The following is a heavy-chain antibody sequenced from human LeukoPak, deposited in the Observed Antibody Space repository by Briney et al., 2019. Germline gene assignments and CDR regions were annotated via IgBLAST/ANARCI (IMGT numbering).Heavy chain of an antibody. D-gene: IGHD5-18*01. CDR1: GFTIGSHA. Sequence: GGSLRLSCEASGFTIGSHAMYWVRQAPGKGLEWVSYISSSSSTIYYADSVKGRFTISRDNAKNSLYLQMNSLRAEDTAVYYCARGSEYSYGFYYYYYMDVWGKGTTVTVSS. CDR2: ISSSSSTI. J-gene: IGHJ6*03. V-gene: IGHV3-48*04. CDR3: ARGSEYSYGFYYYYYMDV.